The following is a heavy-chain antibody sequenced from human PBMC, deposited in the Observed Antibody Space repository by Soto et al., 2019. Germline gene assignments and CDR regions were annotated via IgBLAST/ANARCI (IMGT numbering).Heavy chain of an antibody. CDR2: IIPIFGTA. V-gene: IGHV1-69*13. CDR1: GGTFSSYA. J-gene: IGHJ6*02. CDR3: ARAGRSPRGTARDYYGMDV. D-gene: IGHD1-1*01. Sequence: SVKVSCKASGGTFSSYAISWVRQAPGQGLEWMGGIIPIFGTANYAQKFQGRVTITAGESTSTAYMELSSLRSEDTAVYYCARAGRSPRGTARDYYGMDVWGQGTTVTISS.